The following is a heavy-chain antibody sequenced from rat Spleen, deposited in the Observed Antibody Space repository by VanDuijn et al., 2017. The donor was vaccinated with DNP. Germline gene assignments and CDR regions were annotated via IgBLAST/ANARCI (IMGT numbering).Heavy chain of an antibody. CDR3: VSFNWPVP. Sequence: EVRLVESGGGLVQPGRSLKLSCAASGFPFSDYFMAWVRQAPNKGLEWVASLSHDGGGTFYGDSVKGRFTISRENAKTTLYLQMNSLRSEDTATYYCVSFNWPVPWGQGTSVTVSS. J-gene: IGHJ4*01. CDR1: GFPFSDYF. V-gene: IGHV5-22*01. D-gene: IGHD3-6*01. CDR2: LSHDGGGT.